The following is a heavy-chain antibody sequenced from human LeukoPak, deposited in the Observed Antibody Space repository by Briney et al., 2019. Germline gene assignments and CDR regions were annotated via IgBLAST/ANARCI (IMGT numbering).Heavy chain of an antibody. CDR1: GGSISSSNW. Sequence: SGTLSLTCAVSGGSISSSNWWSWVRQPPGKGLEWIGEIYHSGSTNYNPSLKSRVTISVDKSKNQFSLKLSSVTAADTAVYYCARGRDDFWSGPNIPLDYWGQGTLVTVSS. CDR3: ARGRDDFWSGPNIPLDY. V-gene: IGHV4-4*02. CDR2: IYHSGST. D-gene: IGHD3-3*01. J-gene: IGHJ4*02.